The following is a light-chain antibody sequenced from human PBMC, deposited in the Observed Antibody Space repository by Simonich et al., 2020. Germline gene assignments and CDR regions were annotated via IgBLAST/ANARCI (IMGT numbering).Light chain of an antibody. Sequence: DIVMTQSPDSLAVSLGERATINCKSSQGVLYSSNNKNYLAWYQQKPRQPPKLLIYWAPTRESGVPDRFSGSGSGTDFTLTISSLQAEDVAVYYCQQYYSTPITFGQGTRLEIK. V-gene: IGKV4-1*01. CDR1: QGVLYSSNNKNY. CDR2: WAP. CDR3: QQYYSTPIT. J-gene: IGKJ5*01.